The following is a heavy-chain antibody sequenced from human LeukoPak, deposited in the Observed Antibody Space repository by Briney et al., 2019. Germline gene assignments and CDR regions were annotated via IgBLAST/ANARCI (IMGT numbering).Heavy chain of an antibody. D-gene: IGHD3-22*01. CDR1: GYSFISNW. CDR3: ARHPITRYYDSSGYSAAGPDY. CDR2: IYPADSDT. V-gene: IGHV5-51*01. Sequence: GESLKISCKGSGYSFISNWIGWVRQMPGKGLEWMGIIYPADSDTRYSPSFQGQVTISADKSISTAYLQWSSLKASDTAMYYCARHPITRYYDSSGYSAAGPDYWGQGTLVTVSS. J-gene: IGHJ4*02.